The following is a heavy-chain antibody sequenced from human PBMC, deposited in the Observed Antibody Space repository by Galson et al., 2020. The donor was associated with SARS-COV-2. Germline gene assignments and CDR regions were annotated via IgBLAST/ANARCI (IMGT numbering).Heavy chain of an antibody. V-gene: IGHV4-34*01. CDR1: AGSFSDYY. CDR2: INRGSTT. D-gene: IGHD5-12*01. J-gene: IGHJ4*02. CDR3: ARGSWIFDY. Sequence: SETLSLTCAVYAGSFSDYYWSWIRQSPGKGLEWIGEINRGSTTNYNPSLKSRVTISADTYKNQFSLRVRSVTAADTAVYYCARGSWIFDYWGQGTLVTVSS.